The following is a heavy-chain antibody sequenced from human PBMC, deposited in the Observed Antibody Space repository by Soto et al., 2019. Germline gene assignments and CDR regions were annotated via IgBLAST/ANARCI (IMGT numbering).Heavy chain of an antibody. CDR2: INANSGGT. D-gene: IGHD6-19*01. Sequence: QVQLVQSGAEVQKPGASVKVSCKASGYSFTGYYIHWVRLAPGQGLEWVGWINANSGGTNYAQKFQDRVTVTRDKSISTGYMELSSLTSDDTAQYFCARGGSNGWPYHYGMDFWGQGTPVTVSS. CDR1: GYSFTGYY. J-gene: IGHJ6*02. CDR3: ARGGSNGWPYHYGMDF. V-gene: IGHV1-2*02.